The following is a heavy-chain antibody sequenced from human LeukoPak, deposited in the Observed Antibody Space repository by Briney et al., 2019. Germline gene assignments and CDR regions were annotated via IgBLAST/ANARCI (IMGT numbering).Heavy chain of an antibody. J-gene: IGHJ4*01. CDR1: GFTFSTYT. Sequence: GGSLRLSCAASGFTFSTYTMSWVRQAPGKRLEWVASIRQDGSEKTYVDSVKGRFTISRDNTKNSLSLQVNSLRVEDTAVYYCARDGTAAGLYFDLWGQGTLVTVSS. D-gene: IGHD6-13*01. V-gene: IGHV3-7*01. CDR2: IRQDGSEK. CDR3: ARDGTAAGLYFDL.